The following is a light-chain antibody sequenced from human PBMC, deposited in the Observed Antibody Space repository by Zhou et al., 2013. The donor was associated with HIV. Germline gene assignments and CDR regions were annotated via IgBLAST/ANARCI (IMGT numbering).Light chain of an antibody. CDR3: QRYGDSPALS. J-gene: IGKJ4*01. Sequence: EIVMTQSPATLSVSPGERATLSCRASQSVNRNLAWYQQKPGQAPRLLIYGASIRATAIPDRFSGSGSGTDFALTISRLEPEDFAVYYCQRYGDSPALSFGGGTKLEIK. V-gene: IGKV3-20*01. CDR1: QSVNRN. CDR2: GAS.